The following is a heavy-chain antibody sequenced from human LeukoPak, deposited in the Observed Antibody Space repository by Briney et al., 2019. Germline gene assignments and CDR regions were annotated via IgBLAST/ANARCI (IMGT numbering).Heavy chain of an antibody. CDR1: GGSFSGYY. CDR3: ARGRGNYYDSSGSTGRYFDY. J-gene: IGHJ4*02. D-gene: IGHD3-22*01. CDR2: INHSGST. V-gene: IGHV4-34*01. Sequence: SETLSLTCAVYGGSFSGYYWSWIRQPPGKGLEWIGEINHSGSTNYNPSLKSRVTISVDTSKNQFSLKLSSVTAADTAVYYCARGRGNYYDSSGSTGRYFDYWGQGTLVTVSS.